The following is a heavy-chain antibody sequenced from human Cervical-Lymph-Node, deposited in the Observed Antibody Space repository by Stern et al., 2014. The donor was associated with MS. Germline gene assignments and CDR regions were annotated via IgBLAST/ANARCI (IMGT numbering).Heavy chain of an antibody. D-gene: IGHD3-22*01. CDR3: ARVLVGQWFFSDLEY. V-gene: IGHV1-2*02. CDR1: GYTFSGYY. CDR2: INPKTGDT. J-gene: IGHJ4*02. Sequence: QVQLVQSGAEVKAPGASVKVSCKASGYTFSGYYMHWVRQAPGQGLEWMGWINPKTGDTKYDQKFQGRVTMTRDTSISTAYMEVTRLRSDDTAVYYCARVLVGQWFFSDLEYWGQGTLVTVSS.